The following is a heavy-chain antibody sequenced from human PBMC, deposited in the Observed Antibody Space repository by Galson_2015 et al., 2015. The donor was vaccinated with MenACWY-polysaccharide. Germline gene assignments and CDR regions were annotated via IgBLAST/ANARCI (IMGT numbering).Heavy chain of an antibody. CDR1: GFTVSRSW. Sequence: ALSLSCPASGFTVSRSWLHWVGPAAARGLAWVARVLRAGSSTSHADSVRGRITISRDNAKNMMHLQMNGLRGEDTAVYYWSRGSKYCGNYGGDWGQGTLVTVSS. CDR2: VLRAGSST. V-gene: IGHV3-74*01. D-gene: IGHD1-7*01. J-gene: IGHJ4*02. CDR3: SRGSKYCGNYGGD.